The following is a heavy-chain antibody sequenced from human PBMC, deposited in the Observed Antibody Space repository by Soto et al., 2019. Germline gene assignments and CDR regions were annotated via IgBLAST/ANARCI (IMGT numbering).Heavy chain of an antibody. CDR2: VSGDGRDI. V-gene: IGHV3-33*01. CDR1: GFPFSWAS. Sequence: QVQLVQSGGGAVLPGNSLRLSCAASGFPFSWASMHWLRQTPGKGLEWVAVVSGDGRDIDYAESVRGRFSISRDNPKSTLYLQMNNLGVEDTAIYYCARGLNKAAGGAFDVWGQGTQVIVSS. D-gene: IGHD3-16*01. CDR3: ARGLNKAAGGAFDV. J-gene: IGHJ3*01.